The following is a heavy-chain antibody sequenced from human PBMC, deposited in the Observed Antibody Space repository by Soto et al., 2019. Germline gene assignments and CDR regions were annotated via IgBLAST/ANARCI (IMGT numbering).Heavy chain of an antibody. D-gene: IGHD6-19*01. Sequence: EVQQLESGGGLVQPGGSLRLSCAASGFTFSSYGMSWVRQAPGKGLEWVSAISASGGRTYNADSVKGRFTTSRDNSKKPRYLKKTRLAAEETAEYYCAKYEAFSSGYYHDWGQGTLVTVSS. V-gene: IGHV3-23*01. CDR2: ISASGGRT. CDR3: AKYEAFSSGYYHD. CDR1: GFTFSSYG. J-gene: IGHJ4*02.